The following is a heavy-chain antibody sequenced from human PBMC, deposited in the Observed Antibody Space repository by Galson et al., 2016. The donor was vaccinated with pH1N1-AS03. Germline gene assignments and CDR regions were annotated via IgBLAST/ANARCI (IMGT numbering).Heavy chain of an antibody. CDR3: ARRSKSGTLGAFDI. V-gene: IGHV1-18*04. CDR1: GYTFSTYG. Sequence: SVKVSCKASGYTFSTYGVSWVRQAPGQGLEWMGWISGYDDDTNYAQNVAGRVTMTTDKSTSTVYMDLRNLTSDDKAVYYCARRSKSGTLGAFDIWGPGTLVIVSS. D-gene: IGHD1-26*01. CDR2: ISGYDDDT. J-gene: IGHJ3*02.